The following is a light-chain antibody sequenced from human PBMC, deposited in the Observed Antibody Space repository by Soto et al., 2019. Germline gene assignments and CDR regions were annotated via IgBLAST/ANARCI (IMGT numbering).Light chain of an antibody. CDR1: QSLVYKDGNTY. V-gene: IGKV2-30*01. Sequence: DVVMTQSPLSLPVTLGQPASISCRSSQSLVYKDGNTYLNWFQQRPGQPPRPLIYRVSNRDSGVPDRDSGSGSGTDFTLMISRVEAEDVGVYYGMQGTQWPYAVGQGTKLDIK. CDR3: MQGTQWPYA. CDR2: RVS. J-gene: IGKJ2*01.